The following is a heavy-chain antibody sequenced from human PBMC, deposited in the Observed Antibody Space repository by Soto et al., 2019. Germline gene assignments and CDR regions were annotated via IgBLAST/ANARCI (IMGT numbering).Heavy chain of an antibody. CDR3: ARVYDSSGYYSDY. J-gene: IGHJ4*02. CDR1: GFIFSDYY. CDR2: ISSSSYT. D-gene: IGHD3-22*01. Sequence: GGSLRISCAASGFIFSDYYMNWIRQAPGKGLEWVSYISSSSYTNYADSVKGRFTISRDNAKNSLYLQMNSLRAEDTAVYYCARVYDSSGYYSDYWGQGTLVTVSS. V-gene: IGHV3-11*06.